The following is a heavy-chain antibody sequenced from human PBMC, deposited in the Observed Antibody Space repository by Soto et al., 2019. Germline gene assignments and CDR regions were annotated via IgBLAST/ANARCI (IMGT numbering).Heavy chain of an antibody. CDR1: GLTFSRYE. CDR3: ATRSGGGGAFDF. D-gene: IGHD3-10*01. CDR2: IHGSATTI. Sequence: LSLSCAASGLTFSRYEMNWVRQAPGKGLEWIAYIHGSATTIYYADSVKGRFTISRDNAKNSLCLQLNSLRAEDTAVYYCATRSGGGGAFDFWGQGTMVTVSS. V-gene: IGHV3-48*03. J-gene: IGHJ3*01.